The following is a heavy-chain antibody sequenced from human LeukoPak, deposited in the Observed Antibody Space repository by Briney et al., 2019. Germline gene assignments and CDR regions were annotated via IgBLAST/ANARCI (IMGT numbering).Heavy chain of an antibody. Sequence: GGSLRLSCEASGFSFPYGMSWVRQAPGKGLEWVSGISPSGDITYYADSVMGRFSISRDNPKSTASLQMSSLRAEDTALYYCVRDLHWGGFDVWGQGTMVTVSS. V-gene: IGHV3-23*01. D-gene: IGHD7-27*01. CDR1: GFSFPYG. J-gene: IGHJ3*01. CDR3: VRDLHWGGFDV. CDR2: ISPSGDIT.